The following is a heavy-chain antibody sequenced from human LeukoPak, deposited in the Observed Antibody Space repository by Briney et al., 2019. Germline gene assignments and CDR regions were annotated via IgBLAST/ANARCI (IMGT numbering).Heavy chain of an antibody. V-gene: IGHV4-61*02. CDR3: ARGSDFWSGYPIQY. CDR1: GGSISSGSYY. CDR2: IYTSGST. Sequence: PSETLSLTCTVSGGSISSGSYYWSWIRQPAGKGLEWIGRIYTSGSTNYNPSLKSRVTISVDTSKNQFSLKLSSVTAADTAVYYCARGSDFWSGYPIQYWGQGTLVTVSS. D-gene: IGHD3-3*01. J-gene: IGHJ4*02.